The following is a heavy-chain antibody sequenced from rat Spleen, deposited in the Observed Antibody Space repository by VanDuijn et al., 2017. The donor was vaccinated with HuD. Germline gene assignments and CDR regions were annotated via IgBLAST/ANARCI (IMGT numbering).Heavy chain of an antibody. Sequence: EVQLVESGGGLVQPGRSLKLSCAASRFTFNNYWMTWIRQAPGKGLEWVASITNTGGSTYYRDSVKGRFTISRDNAKRTLFLQMDSLRSDDTATYFCARAGYLRDWYFDFWGPGTMVTVSS. CDR2: ITNTGGST. D-gene: IGHD2-2*01. J-gene: IGHJ1*01. CDR3: ARAGYLRDWYFDF. CDR1: RFTFNNYW. V-gene: IGHV5-31*01.